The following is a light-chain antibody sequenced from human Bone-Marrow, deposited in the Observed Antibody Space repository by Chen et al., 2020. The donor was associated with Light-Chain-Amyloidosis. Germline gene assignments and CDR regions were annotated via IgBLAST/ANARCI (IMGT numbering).Light chain of an antibody. V-gene: IGLV3-21*02. J-gene: IGLJ3*02. CDR2: EDS. CDR1: NIGSTS. CDR3: QVWDRSSDRPV. Sequence: SYVRTQPSSVSVAPGQTATIACGGNNIGSTSVNWYQQTPGQAPRLVVYEDSYRPSGIPERLSGSNSGNTATLTISRVEAGDEADYYCQVWDRSSDRPVFGGGTKLTVL.